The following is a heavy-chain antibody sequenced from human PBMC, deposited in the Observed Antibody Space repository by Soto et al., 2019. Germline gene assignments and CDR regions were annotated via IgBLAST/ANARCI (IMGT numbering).Heavy chain of an antibody. CDR3: ARSLTGYYDDSSGYAQPLDY. D-gene: IGHD3-22*01. Sequence: ASVKVSCKVSGYTLTELSMHWVRQAPGKGLEWMGGFDPEDGETIYAQKFQGRVTMTADTSTDTAYMELSSLRSEDTAVYYCARSLTGYYDDSSGYAQPLDYWGQGTLVTVSS. CDR2: FDPEDGET. CDR1: GYTLTELS. V-gene: IGHV1-24*01. J-gene: IGHJ4*02.